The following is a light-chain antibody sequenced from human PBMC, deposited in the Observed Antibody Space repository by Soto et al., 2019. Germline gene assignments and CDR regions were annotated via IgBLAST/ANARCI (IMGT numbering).Light chain of an antibody. Sequence: ETVLTQSPGTLSLSPGERATLSCRASQSVNSSYLASSQQIPGHAPRLLIFDASSSTTGIPDRFSVSGSGTDFTLTISRLEPEDFAVYYCQQYCSSPKPVGQGTNVDSK. CDR2: DAS. CDR1: QSVNSSY. V-gene: IGKV3-20*01. CDR3: QQYCSSPKP. J-gene: IGKJ2*01.